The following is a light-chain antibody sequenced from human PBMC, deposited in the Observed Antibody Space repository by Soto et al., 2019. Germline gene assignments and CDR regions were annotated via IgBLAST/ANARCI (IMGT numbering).Light chain of an antibody. CDR3: SSYTSSSTLDYV. Sequence: QSALTQHASVSGSPGQSITISCTGTSSDVGGYNYDSWYQQHPGKAPKLMIYDVSNRPSGVSNRFSGSKSGNTASLTISGLQAEDEAEYYCSSYTSSSTLDYVFGTGTKLTVL. CDR2: DVS. V-gene: IGLV2-14*01. CDR1: SSDVGGYNY. J-gene: IGLJ1*01.